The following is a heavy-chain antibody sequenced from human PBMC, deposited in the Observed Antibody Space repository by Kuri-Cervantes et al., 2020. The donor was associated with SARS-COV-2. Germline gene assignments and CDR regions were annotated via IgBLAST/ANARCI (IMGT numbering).Heavy chain of an antibody. D-gene: IGHD1-1*01. Sequence: GESLKISCAASGFTFSSYWMSRVRQAPGKGLEWVANIKQGGSEKYYVDSVKGRFTLSRDNAKNMLFLQMNSLRAEDTAVYYCVRDGDHWNFDYWGQGTLVTVSS. J-gene: IGHJ4*02. CDR3: VRDGDHWNFDY. V-gene: IGHV3-7*01. CDR1: GFTFSSYW. CDR2: IKQGGSEK.